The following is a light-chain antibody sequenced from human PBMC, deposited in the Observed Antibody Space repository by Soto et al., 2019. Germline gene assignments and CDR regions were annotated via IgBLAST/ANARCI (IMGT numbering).Light chain of an antibody. V-gene: IGLV2-14*01. Sequence: SALTQPASVSGSPGQSITISCTGTSSDVGRYNYVSWYQQHPGKAPKLMIYEVNSRPSGISYRFSGSKSGNTASLNISGLQAEDEADYYCSSYTSSITYVFGTGTKLTVL. CDR2: EVN. CDR1: SSDVGRYNY. CDR3: SSYTSSITYV. J-gene: IGLJ1*01.